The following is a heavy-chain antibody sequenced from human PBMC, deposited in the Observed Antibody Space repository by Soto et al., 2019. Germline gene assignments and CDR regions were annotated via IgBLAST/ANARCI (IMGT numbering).Heavy chain of an antibody. CDR3: ARSGSADIVVVVAAQNFFDY. Sequence: QVQLVQSGAEVKKPGSSVKVSCKASGGTFSSYAISWVRQAPGQALEWMGGIIPIFGTANYAQKFQGRVTITADESTSTAYMELSSLRSEDRAVYYCARSGSADIVVVVAAQNFFDYWGQGTLVTVSS. CDR1: GGTFSSYA. CDR2: IIPIFGTA. J-gene: IGHJ4*02. D-gene: IGHD2-15*01. V-gene: IGHV1-69*01.